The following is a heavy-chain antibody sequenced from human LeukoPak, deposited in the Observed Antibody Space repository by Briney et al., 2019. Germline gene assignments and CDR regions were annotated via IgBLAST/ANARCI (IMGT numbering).Heavy chain of an antibody. CDR1: GYTFTSYA. J-gene: IGHJ5*02. D-gene: IGHD3-9*01. CDR3: ARDLRPYYDILTGSPTWLDP. V-gene: IGHV7-4-1*02. Sequence: ASVKVSCKASGYTFTSYAMNWVRQAPGQGLEWMGWINTNTGNPTYAQGFTGRFVFSLDTSVSTAYLQISSLKAEDTAVYYCARDLRPYYDILTGSPTWLDPWGQGTLVTVSS. CDR2: INTNTGNP.